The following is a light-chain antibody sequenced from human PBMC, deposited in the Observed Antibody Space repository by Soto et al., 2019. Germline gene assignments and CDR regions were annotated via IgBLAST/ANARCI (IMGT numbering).Light chain of an antibody. V-gene: IGKV4-1*01. CDR1: QSVLYSSNNKNY. Sequence: DIVMTQSPDSLAVSLGERATINCKSSQSVLYSSNNKNYLAWYQQKPGQPPKLLIYWASTRESGVPDRFSGSGSGTDFTLTISSLPAEDVAVYYCQQYYSTPLTFGPGTKVDTK. J-gene: IGKJ3*01. CDR3: QQYYSTPLT. CDR2: WAS.